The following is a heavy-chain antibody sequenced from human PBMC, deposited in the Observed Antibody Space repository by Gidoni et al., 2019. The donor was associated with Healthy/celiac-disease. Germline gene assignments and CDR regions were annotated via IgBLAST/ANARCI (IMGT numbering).Heavy chain of an antibody. V-gene: IGHV4-39*01. CDR2: ST. J-gene: IGHJ3*02. D-gene: IGHD2-2*01. CDR3: ARIGPKPRYCSSTSCYSAFDI. Sequence: STYYNPSLKSRVTISVDTSKNQFSLKLSSVTAADTAVYYCARIGPKPRYCSSTSCYSAFDIWGQGTMVTVSS.